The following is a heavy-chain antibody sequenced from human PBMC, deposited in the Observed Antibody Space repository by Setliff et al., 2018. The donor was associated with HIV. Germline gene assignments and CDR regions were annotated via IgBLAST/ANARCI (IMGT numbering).Heavy chain of an antibody. Sequence: LKISCKGSGFSFTSYWISWVRQMPGKGLEWMGRIDPADSYTHYSPSFQGHITISIDKSISSASLHWSSLRTSDTAIYYCARHFGYNPGWFDSWGQGTLVTVXS. V-gene: IGHV5-10-1*01. J-gene: IGHJ5*01. CDR1: GFSFTSYW. CDR2: IDPADSYT. CDR3: ARHFGYNPGWFDS. D-gene: IGHD3-10*01.